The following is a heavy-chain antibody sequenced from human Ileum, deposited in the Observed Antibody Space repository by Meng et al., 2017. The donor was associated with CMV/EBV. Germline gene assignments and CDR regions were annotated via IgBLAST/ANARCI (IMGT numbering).Heavy chain of an antibody. V-gene: IGHV4-4*07. D-gene: IGHD2-2*01. CDR1: DGSISGYY. J-gene: IGHJ4*02. Sequence: VHLQVSGPGRVIPSETLSHTCTVSDGSISGYYWSWIRQSAGKALEWIGRIHTSVTTNYNPSLKSRVTLSLDTSKDQFSLKLTSVTAADTAVYYCAREKSSCTSSTCYGVDSWGQGTLVTVSS. CDR2: IHTSVTT. CDR3: AREKSSCTSSTCYGVDS.